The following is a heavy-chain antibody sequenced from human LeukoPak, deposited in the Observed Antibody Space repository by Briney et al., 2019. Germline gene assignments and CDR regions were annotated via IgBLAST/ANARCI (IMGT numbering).Heavy chain of an antibody. CDR3: ARTIPRYYYDSSGYNYNWFDP. CDR2: IYTSGST. Sequence: SETLSLTCTVSGGSISSYYWRWIRQPAGKGREWIGRIYTSGSTNYNPSLKSRVTMSVDTSKNQFSLKLSSVTAADTAVYYCARTIPRYYYDSSGYNYNWFDPWGQGTLVTVSS. V-gene: IGHV4-4*07. CDR1: GGSISSYY. D-gene: IGHD3-22*01. J-gene: IGHJ5*02.